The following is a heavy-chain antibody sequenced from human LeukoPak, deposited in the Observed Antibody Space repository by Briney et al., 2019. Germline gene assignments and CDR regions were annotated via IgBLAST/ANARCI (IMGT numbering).Heavy chain of an antibody. CDR2: ITTYNGNT. J-gene: IGHJ4*02. CDR3: ASWYGSGKNY. V-gene: IGHV1-18*01. Sequence: ASVKVSCKASGYTLTSYGISWVRQAPGQGLEWMGWITTYNGNTNYAQKLQGRVTMTTDTSTSTAYMELRSLRSDDTALYYCASWYGSGKNYWGQGTLVTVSS. D-gene: IGHD3-10*01. CDR1: GYTLTSYG.